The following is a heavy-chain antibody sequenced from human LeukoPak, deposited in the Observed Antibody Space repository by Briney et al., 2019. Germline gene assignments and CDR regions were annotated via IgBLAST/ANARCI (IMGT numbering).Heavy chain of an antibody. Sequence: SETLSLTCTVSGGSISNYYWSWIRQPPGKGLEWIGYIYYSGSTYYNPSLKSRVTISVDTSKNQFSLQLSSVTAADTAVYYCATIPATSPYFDLWGRGTLVTVSS. CDR3: ATIPATSPYFDL. CDR1: GGSISNYY. J-gene: IGHJ2*01. D-gene: IGHD5-12*01. CDR2: IYYSGST. V-gene: IGHV4-59*12.